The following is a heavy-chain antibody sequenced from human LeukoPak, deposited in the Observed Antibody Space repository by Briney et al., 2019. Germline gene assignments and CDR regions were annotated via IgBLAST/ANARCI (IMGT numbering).Heavy chain of an antibody. D-gene: IGHD3-16*01. CDR1: GYSFTRYY. V-gene: IGHV1-2*02. CDR2: INPASGGT. Sequence: ASVKVSCKASGYSFTRYYVHWVRQAPGQGLEWMGWINPASGGTNYAQKFQGRVTMTRDTSISTAYMELSRLRSDDTAVYYCARTYGTTLGFSDFWSQGTLVTVSS. CDR3: ARTYGTTLGFSDF. J-gene: IGHJ4*02.